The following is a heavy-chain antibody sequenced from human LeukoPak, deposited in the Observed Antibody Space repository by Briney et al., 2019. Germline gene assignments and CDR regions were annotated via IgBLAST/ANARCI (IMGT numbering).Heavy chain of an antibody. D-gene: IGHD6-13*01. Sequence: ASVKVSCKASGYTFTSYYMHWVRQAPGQGLEWMGIINPSGGSTSYAQKFQGRVTMTRDTSTSTVYMELSSLRSEDTAVYYCAKPIAAAGTEDYWGQGTLVTVSS. CDR3: AKPIAAAGTEDY. CDR1: GYTFTSYY. CDR2: INPSGGST. J-gene: IGHJ4*02. V-gene: IGHV1-46*01.